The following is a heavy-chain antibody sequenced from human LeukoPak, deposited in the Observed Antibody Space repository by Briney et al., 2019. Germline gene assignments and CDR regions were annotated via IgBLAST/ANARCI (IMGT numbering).Heavy chain of an antibody. D-gene: IGHD1-1*01. CDR3: ARSRLWKAGTDAFDI. Sequence: ASVKVSCKASGYTFTSCAMHWVRQAPGQRLEWMGWNNAGNGNTKYSQKFQGRDTITRDTSASTAYMEMGSLRAEDTAVYYCARSRLWKAGTDAFDIWGQGTMVTVSS. CDR1: GYTFTSCA. CDR2: NNAGNGNT. J-gene: IGHJ3*02. V-gene: IGHV1-3*01.